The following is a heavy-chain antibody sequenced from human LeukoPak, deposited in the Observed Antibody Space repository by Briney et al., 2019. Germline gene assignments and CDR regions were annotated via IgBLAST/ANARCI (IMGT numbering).Heavy chain of an antibody. CDR1: GFTFSSYS. V-gene: IGHV3-48*02. J-gene: IGHJ4*02. CDR2: IGTSSSTR. Sequence: GGSLRLSCAASGFTFSSYSMNWVRQAPGKGLEWVSYIGTSSSTRYYADSVKGRFTISTDNARNSLYLQMNSLRDEDTAVYYCARHDYGGNSGDYWGQGTLVTVSS. D-gene: IGHD4-23*01. CDR3: ARHDYGGNSGDY.